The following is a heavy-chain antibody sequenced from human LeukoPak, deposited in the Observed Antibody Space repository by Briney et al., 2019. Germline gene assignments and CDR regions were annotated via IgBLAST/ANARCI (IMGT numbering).Heavy chain of an antibody. CDR1: GYTFTSYY. Sequence: ASVKVSCKASGYTFTSYYMHWVRQAPGQGLEWMGIINPSGGSTSYAQKFQGRVTMTRDTSTSTVYMELSGLRSEDTAVYYCARSGGGVITTHDAFDIRGQGTMVTVSS. V-gene: IGHV1-46*01. D-gene: IGHD3-22*01. CDR3: ARSGGGVITTHDAFDI. CDR2: INPSGGST. J-gene: IGHJ3*02.